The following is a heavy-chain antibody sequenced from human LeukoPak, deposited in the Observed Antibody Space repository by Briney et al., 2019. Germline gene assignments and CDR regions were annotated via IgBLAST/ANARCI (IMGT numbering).Heavy chain of an antibody. CDR3: AKGNSSWYGRYYFDY. J-gene: IGHJ4*02. CDR2: IRYDGSNK. CDR1: GFTFSSYG. V-gene: IGHV3-30*02. Sequence: GGSLRLSCAASGFTFSSYGMHWVRQAPGKGLAWVAFIRYDGSNKYYADSVKGRFTISRDNSKNTLYLQMNSLRAEDTAVYYCAKGNSSWYGRYYFDYWGQGTLVTVSS. D-gene: IGHD6-13*01.